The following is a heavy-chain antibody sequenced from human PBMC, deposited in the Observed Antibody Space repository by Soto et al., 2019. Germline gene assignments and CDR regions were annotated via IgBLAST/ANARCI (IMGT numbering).Heavy chain of an antibody. D-gene: IGHD1-26*01. CDR2: IYYSGST. Sequence: SETLSLTCTVSGGSISSGGYYWSWIRQHPGKGLEWIGYIYYSGSTYYNPSLKSRVTISVDTSKNQLSLKLSSVTAADTAVYYCARDIVGATKAFDIWGQGTMVTVSS. V-gene: IGHV4-31*03. CDR3: ARDIVGATKAFDI. CDR1: GGSISSGGYY. J-gene: IGHJ3*02.